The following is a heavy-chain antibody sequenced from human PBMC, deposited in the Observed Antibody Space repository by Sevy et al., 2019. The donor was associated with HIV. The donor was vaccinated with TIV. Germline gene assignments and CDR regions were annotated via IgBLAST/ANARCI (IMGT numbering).Heavy chain of an antibody. CDR2: LSFGWGEI. CDR1: GFTFSKYS. V-gene: IGHV3-23*01. Sequence: GGSLRLSCAASGFTFSKYSMSWVRQPPGKGLEWVSTLSFGWGEINYAASLKGRFTISRDNSKSSVYLQMNNLRPEDTAVYYCAREGCTKPHDYWGQGTLVTVSS. J-gene: IGHJ4*02. D-gene: IGHD2-8*01. CDR3: AREGCTKPHDY.